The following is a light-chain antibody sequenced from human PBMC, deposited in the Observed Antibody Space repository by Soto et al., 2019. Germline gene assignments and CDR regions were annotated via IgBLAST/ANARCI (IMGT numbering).Light chain of an antibody. CDR2: KAS. CDR1: QSISSW. CDR3: QQYNSYSTT. V-gene: IGKV1-5*03. Sequence: DIQMTQSPSTLSASVGDRVTITCRASQSISSWLAWYQQKPGKAPKLLIYKASSLESGVPSRFSGSGSGTESTLSVSSVQPDDFATYYCQQYNSYSTTFGQGTKVEIK. J-gene: IGKJ1*01.